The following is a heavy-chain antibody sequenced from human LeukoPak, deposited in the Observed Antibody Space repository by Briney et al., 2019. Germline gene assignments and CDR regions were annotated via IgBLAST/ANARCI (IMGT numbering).Heavy chain of an antibody. CDR3: AREAVASPFDY. CDR1: GGSISSYY. D-gene: IGHD6-19*01. V-gene: IGHV4-4*07. Sequence: PSETLSLTCTVSGGSISSYYWSWIRQPAGKGLEWIGRICTSGSTNYNPSLKSRVTISVDTSKNQFSLKLSSVTAADTAVYYCAREAVASPFDYWGQGTLVTVSS. J-gene: IGHJ4*02. CDR2: ICTSGST.